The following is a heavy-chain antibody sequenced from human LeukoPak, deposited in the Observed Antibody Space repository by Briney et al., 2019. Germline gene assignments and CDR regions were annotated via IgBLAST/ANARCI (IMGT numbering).Heavy chain of an antibody. D-gene: IGHD6-19*01. Sequence: ASVKVSCQASGYTFTGYYMHWVRQAPGQGLEWMGWINPNSGGTNYAQKFQGRVTMTRDTSISTAYMELSRLRSDDTAVYYCARDLVAVAGTEYYYYYGMDVWGQGTTVTVSS. J-gene: IGHJ6*02. CDR3: ARDLVAVAGTEYYYYYGMDV. CDR2: INPNSGGT. V-gene: IGHV1-2*02. CDR1: GYTFTGYY.